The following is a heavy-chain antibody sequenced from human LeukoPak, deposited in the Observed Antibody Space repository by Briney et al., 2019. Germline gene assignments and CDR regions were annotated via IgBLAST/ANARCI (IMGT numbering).Heavy chain of an antibody. D-gene: IGHD3-10*01. CDR1: GFTFSSYS. J-gene: IGHJ6*03. Sequence: GGSLRLSCAASGFTFSSYSMNWVRQAPGKGLEWVSSISSSSSYIYYADSVKGRFTISRDNAKNSLYLQMNSLRAEDTAVYYCARGITMGQHYYYYYYMDVWGKGTTVTVSS. CDR2: ISSSSSYI. V-gene: IGHV3-21*01. CDR3: ARGITMGQHYYYYYYMDV.